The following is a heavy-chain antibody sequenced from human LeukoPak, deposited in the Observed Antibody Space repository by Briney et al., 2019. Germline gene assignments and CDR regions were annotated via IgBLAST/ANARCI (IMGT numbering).Heavy chain of an antibody. V-gene: IGHV1-69*01. CDR2: IIPIFGTA. Sequence: RASVKVSCKASGGTFSSYAISWVRQAPGQGLEWMGGIIPIFGTANYAQKFQGRVTITADESTSTAYMELSSLRSEDTAVYYCARGIAAAGGLVDYWGQGTLVTVSS. J-gene: IGHJ4*02. CDR3: ARGIAAAGGLVDY. CDR1: GGTFSSYA. D-gene: IGHD6-13*01.